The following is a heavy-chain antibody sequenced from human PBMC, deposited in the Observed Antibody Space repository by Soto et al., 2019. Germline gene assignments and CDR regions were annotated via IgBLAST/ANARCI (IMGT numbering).Heavy chain of an antibody. CDR2: MNPNSGNT. J-gene: IGHJ4*02. Sequence: ASVKVSCKASGYTFTSYDINWVRQATGQGLEWMGWMNPNSGNTGYAQKFQGRVTMTRNTSLSTAYMELSSLRSEDTAVYYCATSYYDFWSGPAGGFDYWGQGTLVTVSS. D-gene: IGHD3-3*01. CDR1: GYTFTSYD. CDR3: ATSYYDFWSGPAGGFDY. V-gene: IGHV1-8*01.